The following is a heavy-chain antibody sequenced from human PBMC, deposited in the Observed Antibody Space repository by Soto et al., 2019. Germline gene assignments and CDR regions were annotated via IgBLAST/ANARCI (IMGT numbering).Heavy chain of an antibody. CDR1: GASFSGYY. V-gene: IGHV4-34*01. D-gene: IGHD1-26*01. J-gene: IGHJ4*02. Sequence: QVQLQQWGAGLLKPSETLSLTCAVYGASFSGYYWSWIRQPPGKGLEWIGEINHSGSTNYNPSLKSRVTISVDTSKNQFSLKLSSVTAADTAVYYCARGRLGGASDWGQGPLVTVSS. CDR3: ARGRLGGASD. CDR2: INHSGST.